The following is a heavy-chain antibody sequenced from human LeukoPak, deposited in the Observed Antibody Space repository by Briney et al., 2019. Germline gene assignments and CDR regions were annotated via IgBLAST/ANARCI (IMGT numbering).Heavy chain of an antibody. CDR1: GYSFTSCW. J-gene: IGHJ3*02. D-gene: IGHD3/OR15-3a*01. Sequence: GESLKISCKGPGYSFTSCWIGWVRQMPGKGLEWMGIIYPADSDIRYSPSFQGQVTISADKSISTAYLQWSSLKASDTAMYYCARYRGLGRDDAFDIWGQGTMVTVSS. V-gene: IGHV5-51*01. CDR2: IYPADSDI. CDR3: ARYRGLGRDDAFDI.